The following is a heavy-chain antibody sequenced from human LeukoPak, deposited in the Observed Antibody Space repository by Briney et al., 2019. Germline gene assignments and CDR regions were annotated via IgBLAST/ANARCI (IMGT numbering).Heavy chain of an antibody. CDR1: GFTFSSYA. CDR2: ISYDGSNK. CDR3: ARGEYSYGYWFDY. D-gene: IGHD5-18*01. J-gene: IGHJ4*02. Sequence: GGSLRLSCAASGFTFSSYAMHWVRQAPGKGLEWVAVISYDGSNKYYADSVKGRFTISRDNSKNTLYLQMNSLRAEDTAVYYCARGEYSYGYWFDYWGQGTLVTVPS. V-gene: IGHV3-30*04.